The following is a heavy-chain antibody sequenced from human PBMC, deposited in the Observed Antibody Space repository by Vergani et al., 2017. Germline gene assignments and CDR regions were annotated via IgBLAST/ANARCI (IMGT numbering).Heavy chain of an antibody. V-gene: IGHV4-30-4*08. CDR3: AREIGSCVLDY. CDR1: GGSISSGYYY. Sequence: QVQLQESGPGLVKPSQTLSLTCTVSGGSISSGYYYWIWIRQPPGKVREWIGYTYYSGSTYYNLSLKSRVTISVDTTKNQFSLKLSSVTAADTAVYYCAREIGSCVLDYWGQGTLVTVSS. D-gene: IGHD2-15*01. CDR2: TYYSGST. J-gene: IGHJ4*02.